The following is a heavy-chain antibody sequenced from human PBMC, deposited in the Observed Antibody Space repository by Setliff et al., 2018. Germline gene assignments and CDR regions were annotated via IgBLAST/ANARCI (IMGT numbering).Heavy chain of an antibody. CDR1: GFTYNNDW. CDR3: ARDPNGDY. Sequence: GGSLRLSCGASGFTYNNDWVSWVRQAPGKGLEWVSSSSSTGRYTFYADSVKGRLTISRDNSRNTLYLQMNSLRAEDTASYYCARDPNGDYWGQGTLVTVSS. CDR2: SSSTGRYT. J-gene: IGHJ4*02. V-gene: IGHV3-21*04.